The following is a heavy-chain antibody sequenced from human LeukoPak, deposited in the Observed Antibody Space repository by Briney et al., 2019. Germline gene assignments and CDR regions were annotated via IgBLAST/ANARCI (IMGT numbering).Heavy chain of an antibody. CDR2: INHSGST. CDR3: ARGPRDGRYSGLGY. D-gene: IGHD1-26*01. V-gene: IGHV4-34*01. Sequence: SETLSLTCAVYGGSFSGYYWNWIRQPPEKGLEWIGEINHSGSTNYNPSLKSRVTISLDTSKNQFSLKLSSVTAADTAVYYCARGPRDGRYSGLGYWGQGTLVTVSS. CDR1: GGSFSGYY. J-gene: IGHJ4*02.